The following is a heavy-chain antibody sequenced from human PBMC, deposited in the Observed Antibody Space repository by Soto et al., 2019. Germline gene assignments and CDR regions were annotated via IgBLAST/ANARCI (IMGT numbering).Heavy chain of an antibody. CDR2: IWYDGSNK. D-gene: IGHD2-15*01. CDR3: ARGKGYCSGGSCRFYYYYGMDV. CDR1: GFTFSSYG. V-gene: IGHV3-33*01. Sequence: GGSLRLSCAASGFTFSSYGMHWVRQAPGKGLEWVAVIWYDGSNKYYADSVKGRFTISRDNSKNTLYLQMNSLRAEDTAVYYCARGKGYCSGGSCRFYYYYGMDVWGQGTTVTAP. J-gene: IGHJ6*02.